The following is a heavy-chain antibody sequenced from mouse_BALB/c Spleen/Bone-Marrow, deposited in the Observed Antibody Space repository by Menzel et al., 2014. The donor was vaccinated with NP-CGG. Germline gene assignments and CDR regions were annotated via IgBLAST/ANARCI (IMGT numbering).Heavy chain of an antibody. CDR1: GYSFTSYW. D-gene: IGHD1-1*01. CDR3: ASYASGPAYFAY. Sequence: QVQLKQSGPQLVRPGALVKMSCKASGYSFTSYWMHWVKQRPGQGLEWIGMIDPSDSETRLNQKFKDKATLTVDKSSSTAYMQLSSPTSEDSAIYYCASYASGPAYFAYWGQGTLVTVSA. V-gene: IGHV1S127*01. CDR2: IDPSDSET. J-gene: IGHJ3*01.